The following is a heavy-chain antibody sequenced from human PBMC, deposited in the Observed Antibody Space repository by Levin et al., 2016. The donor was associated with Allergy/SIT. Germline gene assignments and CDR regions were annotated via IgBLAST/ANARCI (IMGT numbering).Heavy chain of an antibody. CDR2: ISFDGRND. CDR1: GFTFSSYS. CDR3: VRDFGRRVEVFFTGYFDY. D-gene: IGHD3-3*01. J-gene: IGHJ4*02. Sequence: GGSLRLSCAASGFTFSSYSMHWVRQAPGKGLEWVAIISFDGRNDYYADSVKGRFTISRDNSKKTLYLQMNSLAYEDTAVYYCVRDFGRRVEVFFTGYFDYWGQGALVTVSS. V-gene: IGHV3-30*04.